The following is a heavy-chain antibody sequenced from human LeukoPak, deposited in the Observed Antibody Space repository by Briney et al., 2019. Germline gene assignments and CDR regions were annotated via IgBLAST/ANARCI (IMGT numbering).Heavy chain of an antibody. CDR3: AFRGVSDDFDY. D-gene: IGHD3-10*01. CDR1: GYTSTGYY. J-gene: IGHJ4*02. V-gene: IGHV1-2*02. CDR2: INPNSGGT. Sequence: GASVKVSCKASGYTSTGYYMHWVRQAPGQGLEWMGWINPNSGGTNYAQKFQGRVTITRDTSASTAYMELSSLRSEDTAMYYCAFRGVSDDFDYWGQGTLVTVSS.